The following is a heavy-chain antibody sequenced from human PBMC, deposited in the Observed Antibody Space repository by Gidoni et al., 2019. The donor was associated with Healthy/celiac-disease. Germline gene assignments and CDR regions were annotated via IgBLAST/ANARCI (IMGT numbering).Heavy chain of an antibody. CDR3: ARAQFDY. CDR1: GFTFSSYS. CDR2: ISSSSSYI. Sequence: EVQLVESGGGLVKPGGSLRRSCAASGFTFSSYSMNWVRQAPGQGLEWVSAISSSSSYIYYADSVKCRFTISRDNAKNSLYLQMNSLRAEDTAVYYCARAQFDYWGQGTLVTVSS. J-gene: IGHJ4*02. V-gene: IGHV3-21*01.